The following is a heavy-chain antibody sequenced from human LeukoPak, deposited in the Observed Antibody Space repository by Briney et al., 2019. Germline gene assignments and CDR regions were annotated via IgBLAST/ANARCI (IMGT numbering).Heavy chain of an antibody. CDR2: ISAYNGNP. V-gene: IGHV1-18*01. CDR1: GYTFTSYG. J-gene: IGHJ4*02. Sequence: ASVKVSCKDSGYTFTSYGISWVRQAPGQGLEWMGWISAYNGNPNYAQKLQGEVTLTTDTSTSTAYVELRSLRSDDTAVYYCARQWSPLYHFDFWGQGTLVTVSS. D-gene: IGHD2-8*01. CDR3: ARQWSPLYHFDF.